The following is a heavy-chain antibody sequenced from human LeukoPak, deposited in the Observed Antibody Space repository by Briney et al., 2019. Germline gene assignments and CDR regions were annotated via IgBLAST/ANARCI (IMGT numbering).Heavy chain of an antibody. J-gene: IGHJ4*02. CDR3: AKDRGNWGSFDY. CDR2: ISGSGGST. V-gene: IGHV3-23*01. Sequence: TGGSLRLSCAASGFTFSSYAMSWVRQAPGKGLEWVSAISGSGGSTYYADSVKGRFTISRDNSKNTLYLQMNSLRAEDTAVYYYAKDRGNWGSFDYWGQGTLVTVSS. CDR1: GFTFSSYA. D-gene: IGHD7-27*01.